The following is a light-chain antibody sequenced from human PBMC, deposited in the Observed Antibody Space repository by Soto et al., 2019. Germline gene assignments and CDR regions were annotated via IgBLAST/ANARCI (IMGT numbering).Light chain of an antibody. V-gene: IGLV1-51*01. CDR3: GTWDSILNAVI. J-gene: IGLJ2*01. CDR2: DND. CDR1: SSNIGSNF. Sequence: SVLTQPPSVSAAPGQRVTISCSGSSSNIGSNFVSWYRHIPGTAPKLLIYDNDKRPSEIPDRFSGSKSGTSATLAITGLQTGDEVDYYCGTWDSILNAVIFGGGTKVTVL.